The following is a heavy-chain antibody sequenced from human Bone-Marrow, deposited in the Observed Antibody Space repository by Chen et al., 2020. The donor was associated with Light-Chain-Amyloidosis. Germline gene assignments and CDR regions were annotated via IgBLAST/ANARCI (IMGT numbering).Heavy chain of an antibody. CDR3: ARDLEAVTAYNYYYYMDV. J-gene: IGHJ6*03. CDR1: GRSISSSSYY. Sequence: QLQLQESGPGLVKPSETLSLTCTVSGRSISSSSYYWGWCRQPPGKGLEWIGSIYYSGSTYYNPSLKSRVTISVDTSKNQFSLRLGSVTAADTAVYFWARDLEAVTAYNYYYYMDVWGKGTTVTVSS. V-gene: IGHV4-39*07. D-gene: IGHD6-19*01. CDR2: IYYSGST.